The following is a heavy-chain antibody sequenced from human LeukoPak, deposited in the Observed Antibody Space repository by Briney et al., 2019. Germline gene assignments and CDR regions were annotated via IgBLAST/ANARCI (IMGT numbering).Heavy chain of an antibody. CDR1: GGSISSSSYY. D-gene: IGHD6-19*01. CDR2: INDSGST. V-gene: IGHV4-39*07. CDR3: ARGRQAVAPRGGPRNYYYYYYMDV. Sequence: NPSETLSLTCTVSGGSISSSSYYWSWIRQPPGKGLEWIGEINDSGSTNYNPSLKSRVTISVDTSKNQFSLKLSSVTAADTAVYYCARGRQAVAPRGGPRNYYYYYYMDVWGKGTTVTVSS. J-gene: IGHJ6*03.